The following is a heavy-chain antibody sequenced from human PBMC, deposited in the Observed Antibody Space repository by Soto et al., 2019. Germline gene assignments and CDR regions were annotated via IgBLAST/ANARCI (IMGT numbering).Heavy chain of an antibody. CDR2: IERDDDDK. CDR1: GFSLTSPGMC. CDR3: ARSIRGPRRFNGMDV. D-gene: IGHD1-20*01. V-gene: IGHV2-70*13. Sequence: GPTLVNPTETLTLTCTFSGFSLTSPGMCVSWIRQSPGKALEWLALIERDDDDKYYSTSLKTRLTISKDTRKNQVVLTMANMEPADTATYYCARSIRGPRRFNGMDVWGQGTTVTVSS. J-gene: IGHJ6*02.